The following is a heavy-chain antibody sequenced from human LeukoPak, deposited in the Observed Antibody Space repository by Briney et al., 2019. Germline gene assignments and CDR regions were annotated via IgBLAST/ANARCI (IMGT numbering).Heavy chain of an antibody. J-gene: IGHJ4*02. CDR1: GGTFSSYA. V-gene: IGHV1-69*13. CDR2: IIPIFGTA. Sequence: SVKVSCKASGGTFSSYAISWVRQAPGQGLEWMGGIIPIFGTANYAQKFQGRVTITADESTSTAYMELSSLRSEDTAVYYCAREIAVAGTCYFDYWGQGTLVTVSS. D-gene: IGHD6-19*01. CDR3: AREIAVAGTCYFDY.